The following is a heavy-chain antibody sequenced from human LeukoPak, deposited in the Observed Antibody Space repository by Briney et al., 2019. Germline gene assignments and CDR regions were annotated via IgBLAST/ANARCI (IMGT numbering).Heavy chain of an antibody. J-gene: IGHJ4*02. D-gene: IGHD2-15*01. CDR2: IYYSGST. V-gene: IGHV4-59*12. Sequence: PSETLSLTCTVSGGSISSYYWSWIRQPPGKGLEWIGYIYYSGSTNYNPSLKSRVTISVDTSKNQFSLKLSSVTAADTAVYYCARIGSGSGVDYWGQGTLVTVSS. CDR3: ARIGSGSGVDY. CDR1: GGSISSYY.